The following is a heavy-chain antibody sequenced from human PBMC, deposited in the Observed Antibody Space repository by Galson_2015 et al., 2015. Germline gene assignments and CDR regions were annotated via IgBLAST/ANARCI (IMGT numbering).Heavy chain of an antibody. J-gene: IGHJ4*02. V-gene: IGHV3-53*01. CDR2: IYSGGST. D-gene: IGHD3-9*01. CDR1: GFTVSTNY. CDR3: ATVTKPLRYFDS. Sequence: SLRLSCAASGFTVSTNYMTWVRQAPGKGLEWLSIIYSGGSTYYADSVKGRFAISRDNSKYTLDLRMNSLRAEDTAVYYCATVTKPLRYFDSWGQGTLVTVSS.